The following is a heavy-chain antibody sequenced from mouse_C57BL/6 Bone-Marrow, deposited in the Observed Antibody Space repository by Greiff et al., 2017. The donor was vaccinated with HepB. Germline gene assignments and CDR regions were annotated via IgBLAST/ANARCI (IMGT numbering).Heavy chain of an antibody. Sequence: VQLQESGAELARPGASVKLSCKASGYTFTSYGISWVKQRTGQGLEWIGEIYPRSGNTYYNEKLKGKATLTADKSSSTAYMELRRLTSEDSAVSLCSIIYYYCSSYGFAYWGQRTLVTVSA. CDR2: IYPRSGNT. J-gene: IGHJ3*01. CDR3: SIIYYYCSSYGFAY. V-gene: IGHV1-81*01. CDR1: GYTFTSYG. D-gene: IGHD1-1*01.